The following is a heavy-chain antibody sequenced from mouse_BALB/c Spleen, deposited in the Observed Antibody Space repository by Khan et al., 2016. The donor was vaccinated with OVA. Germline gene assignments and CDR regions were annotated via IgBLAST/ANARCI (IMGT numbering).Heavy chain of an antibody. CDR2: IAPGSSNA. Sequence: DLVKPGASVKLSCKASGYTFTSYWINWIKQRPGKGLEWIGRIAPGSSNAYYKDMFKGKATLTVDTSSSTAYIQLSSLSSEDSAVYFCARETYYGRSCYAIDYWGQGTSVTVSS. J-gene: IGHJ4*01. CDR1: GYTFTSYW. D-gene: IGHD1-1*01. CDR3: ARETYYGRSCYAIDY. V-gene: IGHV1S41*01.